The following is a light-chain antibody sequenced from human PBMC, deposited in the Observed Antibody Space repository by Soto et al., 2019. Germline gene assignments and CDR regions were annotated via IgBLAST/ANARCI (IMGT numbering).Light chain of an antibody. J-gene: IGKJ1*01. CDR3: QQYNNYSRT. CDR1: QTISSG. V-gene: IGKV1-5*03. CDR2: QAS. Sequence: DIQMTQAPSTLSTSVGDRVTITCRASQTISSGLGWYQQKPGKAPKLLIYQASTLESGVPSRFSGSGSGAEFTLTISSLQPDDFATYYCQQYNNYSRTFGQGTKVDIK.